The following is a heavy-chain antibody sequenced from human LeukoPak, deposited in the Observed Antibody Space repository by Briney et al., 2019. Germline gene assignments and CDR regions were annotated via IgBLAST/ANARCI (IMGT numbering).Heavy chain of an antibody. V-gene: IGHV4-30-4*01. CDR2: IYYSGST. D-gene: IGHD5-18*01. Sequence: SETLSLTCTVSGGSISSGDYYWSWIRQPPGKGLEWIGYIYYSGSTYYNPSLKSRVTISVDTSKNQFSLKLSSVTAADTAVYYCARGIQLWLPYYYYGMDVWGQGTTVTVSS. CDR3: ARGIQLWLPYYYYGMDV. CDR1: GGSISSGDYY. J-gene: IGHJ6*02.